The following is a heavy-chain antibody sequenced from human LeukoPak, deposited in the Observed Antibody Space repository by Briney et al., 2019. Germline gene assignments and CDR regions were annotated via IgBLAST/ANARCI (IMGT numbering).Heavy chain of an antibody. CDR2: IWYDGSNK. Sequence: GGSLRLSCAASGFTFSSYGMHWVRQAPGKGLEWVAVIWYDGSNKYYAGSVKGRFTISRDNSKNTLYLQMNSLRAEDTAVYYCARVGLMATRPFDAFDIWGQGTMVTVSS. D-gene: IGHD5-24*01. V-gene: IGHV3-33*01. J-gene: IGHJ3*02. CDR1: GFTFSSYG. CDR3: ARVGLMATRPFDAFDI.